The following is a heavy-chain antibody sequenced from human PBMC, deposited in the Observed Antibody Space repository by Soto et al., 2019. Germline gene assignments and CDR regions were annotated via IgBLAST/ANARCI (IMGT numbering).Heavy chain of an antibody. J-gene: IGHJ4*02. CDR1: GFTFSTYA. CDR2: ISYDGSTK. CDR3: AKGAPSSWYLPGY. Sequence: GGSLRLSGAAAGFTFSTYAMHWVRQAPGKGLEWVALISYDGSTKYYADSVKGRCTSSRDNSKNTLYLKLNSLGGADTALYYCAKGAPSSWYLPGYWGQGTLVTVSS. D-gene: IGHD6-13*01. V-gene: IGHV3-30*18.